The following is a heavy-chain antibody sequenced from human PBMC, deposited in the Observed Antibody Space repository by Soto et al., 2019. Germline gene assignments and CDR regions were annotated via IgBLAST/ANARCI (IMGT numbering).Heavy chain of an antibody. Sequence: EVQLLESGGALVQPGGSLRLSCAASGFTFSYSAMSWVRQAPGKGLEWVSLITNGGDSTFFADSVKGRFTSSRDNSKNPLFLHMKRLRVEDTALYYCAIVGYSAPMAYWGQGTPVKVSS. J-gene: IGHJ4*02. V-gene: IGHV3-23*01. CDR3: AIVGYSAPMAY. CDR1: GFTFSYSA. D-gene: IGHD5-18*01. CDR2: ITNGGDST.